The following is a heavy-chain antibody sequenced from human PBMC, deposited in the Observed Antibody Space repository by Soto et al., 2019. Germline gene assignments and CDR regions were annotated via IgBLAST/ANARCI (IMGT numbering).Heavy chain of an antibody. J-gene: IGHJ4*02. CDR1: GYTFTDAY. V-gene: IGHV1-2*02. CDR3: PREEGTELDF. Sequence: QVRLVQSGAEVKKPGASVKVTCKPSGYTFTDAYIHWVRQAPGQGLEWLGWINPKNGGTNYAQKFQGRVTMTRDTSSSTAFMELSSLNSNDTAVYYCPREEGTELDFWGQGTLVTVSS. D-gene: IGHD1-7*01. CDR2: INPKNGGT.